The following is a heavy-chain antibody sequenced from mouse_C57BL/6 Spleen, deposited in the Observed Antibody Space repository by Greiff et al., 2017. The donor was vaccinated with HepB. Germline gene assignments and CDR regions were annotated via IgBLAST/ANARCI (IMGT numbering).Heavy chain of an antibody. CDR1: GYSITSGYY. CDR3: ARGSTTVGVAY. CDR2: ISYDGSN. V-gene: IGHV3-6*01. D-gene: IGHD1-1*01. J-gene: IGHJ3*01. Sequence: ESGPGLVKPSQSLSLTCSVTGYSITSGYYWNWIRQFPGNKLEWMGYISYDGSNNYNPSLKNRISITRDTSKNQFFLKLNSVTTEDTATYYCARGSTTVGVAYWGQGTLVTVSA.